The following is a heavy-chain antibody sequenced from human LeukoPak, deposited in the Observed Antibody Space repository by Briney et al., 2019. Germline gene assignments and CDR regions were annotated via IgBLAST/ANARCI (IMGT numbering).Heavy chain of an antibody. V-gene: IGHV5-51*01. CDR3: ASASSGWYYFDY. Sequence: GASLHISCHGSGYSFTNYWIGWVRQMPGKGLEWMGIINPGDSDIRYSPSFQGQVTISADKSISTAYLQWSSLKASDTAMYYCASASSGWYYFDYWGQGTLVTVSS. CDR1: GYSFTNYW. D-gene: IGHD6-19*01. J-gene: IGHJ4*02. CDR2: INPGDSDI.